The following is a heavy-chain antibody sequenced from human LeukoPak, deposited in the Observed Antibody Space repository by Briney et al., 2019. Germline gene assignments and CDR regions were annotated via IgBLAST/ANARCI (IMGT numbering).Heavy chain of an antibody. Sequence: SVKVSCKASGGTFSSYAISWVRQAPGPGLEWMGGIILIFGRANYAQKFQGRVTITTDESTSTAYMELSSLRSEDTAVYYRARGRSGYCSSTSCYTPGDFDYWGQGTLVTVSS. CDR1: GGTFSSYA. J-gene: IGHJ4*02. D-gene: IGHD2-2*02. CDR2: IILIFGRA. CDR3: ARGRSGYCSSTSCYTPGDFDY. V-gene: IGHV1-69*05.